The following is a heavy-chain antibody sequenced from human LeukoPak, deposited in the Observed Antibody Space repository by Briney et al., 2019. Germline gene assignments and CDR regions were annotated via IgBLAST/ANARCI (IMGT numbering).Heavy chain of an antibody. CDR1: GGSISSSSYY. V-gene: IGHV4-39*01. Sequence: SETLSLTCTVSGGSISSSSYYWGWIRQPPGKGLEWIGSIYYSGSTYYNPSLKSRVTISVDTSKNQFSLKLSSVTAADTAVYYCARRALADYYYMDVWGKGTTVTVSS. CDR3: ARRALADYYYMDV. J-gene: IGHJ6*03. CDR2: IYYSGST.